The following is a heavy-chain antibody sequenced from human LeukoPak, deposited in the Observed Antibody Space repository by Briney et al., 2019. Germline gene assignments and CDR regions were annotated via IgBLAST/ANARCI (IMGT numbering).Heavy chain of an antibody. D-gene: IGHD6-19*01. J-gene: IGHJ3*02. CDR2: SGTVGDT. Sequence: GGSLRLSCAASGFTFSRYDMHWVRQITGKGLEWLSNSGTVGDTYYPDSVKGRFTTSRENAKNSVYLQMDGLRVGDTAVYYCARTKPWPNNDVFDMWGQGTLVIVSS. CDR3: ARTKPWPNNDVFDM. V-gene: IGHV3-13*01. CDR1: GFTFSRYD.